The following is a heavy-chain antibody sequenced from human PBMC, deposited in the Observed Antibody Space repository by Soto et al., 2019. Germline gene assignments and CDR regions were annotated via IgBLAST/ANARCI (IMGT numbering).Heavy chain of an antibody. D-gene: IGHD1-26*01. V-gene: IGHV3-48*03. J-gene: IGHJ4*02. CDR1: GFTFSNYE. Sequence: GGSLRLSCAASGFTFSNYEMNWVRQAPGKGLEWLSYISSVGSTTFYADSVKGRFTISRDNAKNTLYLQMNSPRAEDTAVYYCAKEATNINNFDYWGQGTLVTVSS. CDR3: AKEATNINNFDY. CDR2: ISSVGSTT.